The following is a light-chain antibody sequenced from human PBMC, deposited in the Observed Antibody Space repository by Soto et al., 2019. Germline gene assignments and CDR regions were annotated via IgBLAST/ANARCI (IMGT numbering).Light chain of an antibody. CDR1: HDISNS. CDR2: AAS. CDR3: LKYNGGPPLFP. Sequence: DSPMTQSPSSLSASVGDRVTITCRASHDISNSLAWYQQKPGQVPKLMIFAASTLQSGVPSRFSGSGSGTDCTLNLSSLQPEHVASYYCLKYNGGPPLFPCRPGTKVDI. V-gene: IGKV1-27*01. J-gene: IGKJ3*01.